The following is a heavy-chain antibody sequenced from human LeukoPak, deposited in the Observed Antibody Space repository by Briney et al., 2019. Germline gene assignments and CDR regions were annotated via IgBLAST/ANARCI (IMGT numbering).Heavy chain of an antibody. J-gene: IGHJ4*02. Sequence: NTSETLSLTCTVSGGSISSSSYYWGWIRQPPGKGLEWIGTIYYSGSTYYNPSLKSRVTMPADTSKNQLSLKLSSVTAADTAVYYCARRIGAAGYYFDYWGQGTLVTVSS. V-gene: IGHV4-39*01. CDR2: IYYSGST. D-gene: IGHD6-13*01. CDR3: ARRIGAAGYYFDY. CDR1: GGSISSSSYY.